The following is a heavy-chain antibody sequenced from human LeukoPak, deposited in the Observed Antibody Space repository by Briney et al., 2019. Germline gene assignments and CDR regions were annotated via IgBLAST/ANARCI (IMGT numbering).Heavy chain of an antibody. CDR3: ARDSRIAGGDY. Sequence: GGSLRLSCAAAGFTFSSYWMHWVRRAPGKGLVWVSRINSDGSSTSYADSVKGRFTISRDNAKNTLYLQMKSLRAEDTAVYYCARDSRIAGGDYWGQGTLVTVSS. CDR2: INSDGSST. D-gene: IGHD6-13*01. J-gene: IGHJ4*02. CDR1: GFTFSSYW. V-gene: IGHV3-74*01.